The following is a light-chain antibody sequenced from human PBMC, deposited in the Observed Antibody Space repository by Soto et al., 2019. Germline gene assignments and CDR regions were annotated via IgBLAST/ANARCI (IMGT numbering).Light chain of an antibody. Sequence: QSALTQPPSVSGSPGQSVTISCTGTSSDVGTYNRVSWYQQPPGTAPKLMIYEVSYRPSGVPDRFSGSKSGNTASLTISGLQAEDEADYYCGSYASSTTFYVFGTGTKVTVL. CDR1: SSDVGTYNR. CDR2: EVS. CDR3: GSYASSTTFYV. J-gene: IGLJ1*01. V-gene: IGLV2-18*02.